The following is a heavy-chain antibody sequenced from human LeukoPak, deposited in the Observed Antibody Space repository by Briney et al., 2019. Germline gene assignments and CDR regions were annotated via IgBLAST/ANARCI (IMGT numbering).Heavy chain of an antibody. J-gene: IGHJ4*02. CDR2: ISNSDSTI. Sequence: GGSLRLSCAASGFTFISYSMNWVRQAPGKGLEWVSYISNSDSTIYYADSVKGRFTISRDNAKNSLYLQMNSLRAEDTAVYYCSRRFDSWGQGTLVTVSS. CDR1: GFTFISYS. V-gene: IGHV3-48*01. CDR3: SRRFDS.